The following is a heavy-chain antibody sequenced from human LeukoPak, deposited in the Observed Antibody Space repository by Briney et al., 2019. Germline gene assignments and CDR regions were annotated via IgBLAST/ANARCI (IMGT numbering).Heavy chain of an antibody. CDR2: XSAYNGNT. J-gene: IGHJ3*02. D-gene: IGHD3-22*01. Sequence: ASVKVSCKASGYTXTXXGISWVRQAPGXXXXXXGWXSAYNGNTNYAQKLQGRVTMTTDTSTSTAYMELRSLRSDDTAVYYCARDRPYYDSSGDAFDIWGQGTMVTVSS. V-gene: IGHV1-18*01. CDR1: GYTXTXXG. CDR3: ARDRPYYDSSGDAFDI.